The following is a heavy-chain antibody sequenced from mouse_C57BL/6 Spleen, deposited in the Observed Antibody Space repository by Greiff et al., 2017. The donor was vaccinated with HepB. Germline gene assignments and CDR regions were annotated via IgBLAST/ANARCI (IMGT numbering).Heavy chain of an antibody. CDR1: GYTFTSYW. J-gene: IGHJ4*01. D-gene: IGHD1-1*01. CDR2: IDPSDSYT. Sequence: QVQLQQPGAELVRPGTSVKLSCKASGYTFTSYWMHWVKQRPGQGLEWIGVIDPSDSYTNYNQKFKGKATLTVDASSSTAYMQLSSLTSEDSAVYYCARREGYYGSSLYYAMDYWGQGTSVTVSS. CDR3: ARREGYYGSSLYYAMDY. V-gene: IGHV1-59*01.